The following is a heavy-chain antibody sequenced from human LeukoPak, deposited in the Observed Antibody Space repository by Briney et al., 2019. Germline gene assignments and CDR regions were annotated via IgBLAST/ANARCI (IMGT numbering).Heavy chain of an antibody. CDR3: AKVPWYFDL. CDR1: GFTFSSYA. J-gene: IGHJ2*01. Sequence: PGGSLRLSCAASGFTFSSYAMHWVRQAPGKGLEWVAVISYDGSNKYYADSVKGRFTISRDNSKNTLYLQMNSLRAEDTAVYYCAKVPWYFDLWGRGTLVTVSS. CDR2: ISYDGSNK. V-gene: IGHV3-30-3*01.